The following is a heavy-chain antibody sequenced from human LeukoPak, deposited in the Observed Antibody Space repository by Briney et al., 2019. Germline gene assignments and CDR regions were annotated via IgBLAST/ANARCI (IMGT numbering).Heavy chain of an antibody. Sequence: KASETLSLTCTVSGGSISSSSYYWGWIRQPPGKGLEWIGSIYYSGSTYYNPSLKSRVTISVDTSKNQFSLKLSSVTAADTAVYYCAGGEGDWFDPWGQGTLVTVSS. CDR1: GGSISSSSYY. D-gene: IGHD3-16*01. V-gene: IGHV4-39*07. CDR3: AGGEGDWFDP. CDR2: IYYSGST. J-gene: IGHJ5*02.